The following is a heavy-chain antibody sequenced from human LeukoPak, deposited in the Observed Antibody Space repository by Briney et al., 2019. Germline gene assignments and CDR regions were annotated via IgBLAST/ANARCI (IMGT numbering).Heavy chain of an antibody. V-gene: IGHV3-23*01. J-gene: IGHJ4*02. CDR3: AKDRSCSLIAVVIKH. D-gene: IGHD3-22*01. CDR2: ISGSGGRT. Sequence: PGGSLRLSCAASGFSFSSYAMTWVRQAPGKGLEWVSGISGSGGRTDYADSVKGRFTISKDFSKNTLFLQMNNLRAEDTAVYYCAKDRSCSLIAVVIKHWGQGTLVTVSS. CDR1: GFSFSSYA.